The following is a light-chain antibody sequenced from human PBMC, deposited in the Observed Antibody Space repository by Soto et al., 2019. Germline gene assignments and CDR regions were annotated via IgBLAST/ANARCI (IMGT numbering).Light chain of an antibody. J-gene: IGLJ2*01. CDR1: SSNIEAGYD. V-gene: IGLV1-40*01. CDR3: QSYDSSLGGSVV. CDR2: GNS. Sequence: QSVLTQPPSVSGAPGQRVTISCTGSSSNIEAGYDVHWYQQLPGTAPKLLIYGNSNRPAGVPDRFSGSKSGTSASLAITGLQAEDAAYYSCQSYDSSLGGSVVFGGGTQLTVL.